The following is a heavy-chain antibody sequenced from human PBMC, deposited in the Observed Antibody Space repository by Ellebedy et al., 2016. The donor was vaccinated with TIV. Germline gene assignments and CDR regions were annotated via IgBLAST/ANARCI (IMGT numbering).Heavy chain of an antibody. J-gene: IGHJ6*03. D-gene: IGHD1-26*01. CDR2: MNPNSGNT. V-gene: IGHV1-8*01. Sequence: ASVKVSXXASGYTFTSYDINWVRQATGQGLEWMGWMNPNSGNTGYAQKFQGRVTMTRNTSISTAYMELSSLRSEDAAVYYCARDSYYGGGHGYMDVWGKGTTVTVSS. CDR3: ARDSYYGGGHGYMDV. CDR1: GYTFTSYD.